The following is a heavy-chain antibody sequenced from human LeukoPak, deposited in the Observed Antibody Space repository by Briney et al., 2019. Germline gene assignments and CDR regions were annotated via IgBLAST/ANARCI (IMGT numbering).Heavy chain of an antibody. CDR2: IKQDGSEK. CDR3: AREGYYYGSGSYPPFDY. CDR1: GFTFSSYW. Sequence: GGSLRLSCAASGFTFSSYWMSWVRQAPGKGLEWVANIKQDGSEKYYVDSVKGRFTISRDNAKNSLYLQMNSLRAEDTAVYYCAREGYYYGSGSYPPFDYWGQGTLVTVSS. D-gene: IGHD3-10*01. V-gene: IGHV3-7*01. J-gene: IGHJ4*02.